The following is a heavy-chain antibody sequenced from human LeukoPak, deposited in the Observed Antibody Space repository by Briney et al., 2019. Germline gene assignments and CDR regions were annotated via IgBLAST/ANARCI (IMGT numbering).Heavy chain of an antibody. CDR2: IIPIFGTA. Sequence: ASVKVSCKASGGTFSSYAISWVRQAPGQGLEWMGGIIPIFGTANYAQKFQGRVTITTDESTSTAYMELSSLRSEDTAVYYCARGGGMAAPTTSDYWGQGTLVTVSS. CDR3: ARGGGMAAPTTSDY. V-gene: IGHV1-69*05. J-gene: IGHJ4*02. D-gene: IGHD6-13*01. CDR1: GGTFSSYA.